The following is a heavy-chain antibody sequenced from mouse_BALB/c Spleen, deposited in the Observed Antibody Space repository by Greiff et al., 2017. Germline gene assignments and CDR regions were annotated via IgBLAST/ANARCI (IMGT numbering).Heavy chain of an antibody. V-gene: IGHV1S81*02. CDR1: GYTFTSYY. CDR3: TRDYEDFYAMDY. J-gene: IGHJ4*01. D-gene: IGHD2-4*01. CDR2: INPSNGGT. Sequence: VQLQQPGAELVKPGASVKLSCKASGYTFTSYYMYWVKQRPGQGLEWIGGINPSNGGTNFNEKFKSKATLTVDKSSSTAYMQLSSLTSEDSAVYYCTRDYEDFYAMDYWGQGTSVTVSS.